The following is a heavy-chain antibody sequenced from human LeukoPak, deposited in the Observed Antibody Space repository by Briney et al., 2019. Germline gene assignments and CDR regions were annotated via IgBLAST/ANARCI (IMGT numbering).Heavy chain of an antibody. J-gene: IGHJ4*02. D-gene: IGHD6-13*01. CDR3: ANSIAAARGYYFDY. CDR1: GFTFSSYA. V-gene: IGHV3-23*01. CDR2: INGGGAYT. Sequence: GGSLRLSCAASGFTFSSYAMSWVRQPPGKGLEGATTINGGGAYTYYADSVKGRFTISRDNSKNTLYLQMTSLTAEDTAIYYCANSIAAARGYYFDYWGQGTLVTVSS.